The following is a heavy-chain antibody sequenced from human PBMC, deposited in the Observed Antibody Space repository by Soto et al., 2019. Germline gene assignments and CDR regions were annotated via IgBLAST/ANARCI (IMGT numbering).Heavy chain of an antibody. Sequence: PSQTLSLTCSLSGDRVSSYSAGWNWIRQSPSGGLEWLGRTYYRSRFFSDYAESVNSRIIINPDTSKYQFSLKLKSVTPEDTAVYYCVRDRYSSSGWFDPWGQGTPVTVSS. V-gene: IGHV6-1*01. CDR3: VRDRYSSSGWFDP. CDR1: GDRVSSYSAG. CDR2: TYYRSRFFS. D-gene: IGHD3-10*01. J-gene: IGHJ5*02.